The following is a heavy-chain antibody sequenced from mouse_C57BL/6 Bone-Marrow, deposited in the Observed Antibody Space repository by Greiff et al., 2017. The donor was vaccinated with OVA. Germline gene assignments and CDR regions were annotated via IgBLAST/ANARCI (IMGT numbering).Heavy chain of an antibody. Sequence: QVQLQQPGAELVKPGASVKLSCKASGYTFTSYWMPWVKQRPGRGLEWIGRIDPNSGGTKYNEKFKSKATLTVDKPSSTAYMQLSSLTSEDSAVYDCARLDNTTVVGRGDDWGQGTTLTVSS. CDR3: ARLDNTTVVGRGDD. CDR1: GYTFTSYW. J-gene: IGHJ2*01. D-gene: IGHD1-1*01. V-gene: IGHV1-72*01. CDR2: IDPNSGGT.